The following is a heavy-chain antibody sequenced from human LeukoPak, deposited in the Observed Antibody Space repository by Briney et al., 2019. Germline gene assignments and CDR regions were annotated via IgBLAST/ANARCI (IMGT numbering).Heavy chain of an antibody. J-gene: IGHJ4*02. CDR3: AKDLGIVVVPAANDY. CDR2: ISGSGGST. CDR1: GFTFSSYA. Sequence: GGSLRLSCAASGFTFSSYAMSWVRQAPGKGLEWVSAISGSGGSTYYADSVKGRFTISRDNSKNTLYLQMNSLRAEDTAVYYCAKDLGIVVVPAANDYWGQGTLVTVSS. V-gene: IGHV3-23*01. D-gene: IGHD2-2*01.